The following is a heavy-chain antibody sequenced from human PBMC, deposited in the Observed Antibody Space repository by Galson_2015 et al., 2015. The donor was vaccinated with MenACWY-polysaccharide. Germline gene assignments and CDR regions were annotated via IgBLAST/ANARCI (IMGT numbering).Heavy chain of an antibody. V-gene: IGHV3-30-3*01. CDR3: ARDYCSRTSCYGMDV. J-gene: IGHJ6*02. CDR2: ISYDGTNK. D-gene: IGHD2-2*01. Sequence: CAASGFTFSSHAMHWVRQAPGKGLEWVAIISYDGTNKYYADSVKGRFTISRDNSKNTLYLQMNSLRGEDTAVYYCARDYCSRTSCYGMDVWGQGTTVTVSS. CDR1: GFTFSSHA.